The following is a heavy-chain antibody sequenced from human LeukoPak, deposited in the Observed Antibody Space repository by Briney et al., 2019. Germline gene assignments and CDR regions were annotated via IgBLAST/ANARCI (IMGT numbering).Heavy chain of an antibody. J-gene: IGHJ5*02. CDR2: ISSSSSYT. Sequence: GGSLRLSCAASGFTFSDYYMSWVRQAPGKGLEWVSYISSSSSYTNYADSVKGRFTISRDNAKNSLYLQMNSLRAEDTAVYYCARDLSRAKLSGWFDPWGQGTLVTVSS. V-gene: IGHV3-11*05. D-gene: IGHD3-10*01. CDR3: ARDLSRAKLSGWFDP. CDR1: GFTFSDYY.